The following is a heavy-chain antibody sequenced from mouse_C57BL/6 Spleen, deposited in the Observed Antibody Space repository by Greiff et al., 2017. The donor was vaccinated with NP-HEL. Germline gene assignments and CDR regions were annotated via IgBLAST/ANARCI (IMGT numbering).Heavy chain of an antibody. J-gene: IGHJ4*01. Sequence: EVKLVESEGGLVQPGSSMKLSCTASGFTFSDYYMAWVRQVPEKGLEWVANINYDGSSTYYLDSLKSRFIISRDNAKNILYLQMSSLKSEDTATYYCAREDGNYGFYAMDYWGQGTSVTVSS. CDR1: GFTFSDYY. V-gene: IGHV5-16*01. CDR3: AREDGNYGFYAMDY. CDR2: INYDGSST. D-gene: IGHD2-1*01.